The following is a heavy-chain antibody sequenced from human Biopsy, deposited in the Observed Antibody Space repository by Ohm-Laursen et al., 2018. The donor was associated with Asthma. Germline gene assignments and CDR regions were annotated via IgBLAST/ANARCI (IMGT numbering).Heavy chain of an antibody. CDR2: VDHGGSS. CDR1: GGSMSSSSYY. Sequence: SDTLSLTCAVSGGSMSSSSYYWGWIRQPPGKGLEWIGEVDHGGSSNYKSSHKGRITISLDRSKKQVSLRVTSMIDADTAIYYCVRLFGGAAMDVWGLGTTVTVSS. J-gene: IGHJ6*02. D-gene: IGHD3-16*01. CDR3: VRLFGGAAMDV. V-gene: IGHV4-39*07.